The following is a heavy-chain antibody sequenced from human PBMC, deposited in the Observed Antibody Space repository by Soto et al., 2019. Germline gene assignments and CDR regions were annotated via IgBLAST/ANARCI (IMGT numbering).Heavy chain of an antibody. CDR2: IIPITRTP. CDR3: ATDRRSLENWFVP. CDR1: GDTFSTDI. J-gene: IGHJ5*02. V-gene: IGHV1-69*01. Sequence: QVQLVQSGAEVKKPGSSVKVSCKASGDTFSTDIITWVRQAPGQGLEWMGGIIPITRTPHYAQKFQGRVTITADDSTSTNHMELTSLTSEDSAVYYCATDRRSLENWFVPWGQGTLVTVSS. D-gene: IGHD3-3*01.